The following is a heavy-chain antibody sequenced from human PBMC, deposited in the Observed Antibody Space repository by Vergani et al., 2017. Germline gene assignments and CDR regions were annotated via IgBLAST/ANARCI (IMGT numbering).Heavy chain of an antibody. CDR2: ISSSSSYI. V-gene: IGHV3-21*04. J-gene: IGHJ6*02. CDR1: GFTFSSYS. CDR3: IFVDPYGMDV. D-gene: IGHD5-12*01. Sequence: EVQLVESGGGLVKPGGSLRLSCAASGFTFSSYSMNWVRQAPGKGLESVSSISSSSSYIYYADSVKGRFTISRDNAKNSLYLQMNSLRAEDTAVYYCIFVDPYGMDVWGQGTTVTVSS.